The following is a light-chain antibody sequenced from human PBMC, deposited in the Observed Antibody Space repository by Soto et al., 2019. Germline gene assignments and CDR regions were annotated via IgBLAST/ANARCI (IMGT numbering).Light chain of an antibody. CDR3: LQYGSSHYT. Sequence: EIVLTQSPGTLSLSPGERATLSCRASQSVSSSYLAWYQQKPGQAPRPLIYGASSRATGIPNRFSGSGSGTDFILTISRLETEDFAVYYFLQYGSSHYTFGQGTKLEIK. CDR1: QSVSSSY. CDR2: GAS. V-gene: IGKV3-20*01. J-gene: IGKJ2*01.